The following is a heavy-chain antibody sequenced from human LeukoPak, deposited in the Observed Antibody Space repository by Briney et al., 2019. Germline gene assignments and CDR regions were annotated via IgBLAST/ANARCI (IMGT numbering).Heavy chain of an antibody. CDR1: GYTFTNYG. J-gene: IGHJ4*02. D-gene: IGHD3-22*01. V-gene: IGHV1-18*01. CDR3: ARSGVGYYYDSRGYYPLDY. Sequence: ASVKVSCKASGYTFTNYGISWVRQAPGQGLEWMGWISAYNGNTNYAQKLQGRVTMTTDTSTSTAYMELRSLRSDDTAVYYCARSGVGYYYDSRGYYPLDYWGREPWSPSPQ. CDR2: ISAYNGNT.